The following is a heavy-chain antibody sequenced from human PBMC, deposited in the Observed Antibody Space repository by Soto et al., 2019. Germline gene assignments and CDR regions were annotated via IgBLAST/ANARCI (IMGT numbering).Heavy chain of an antibody. CDR2: IIPIFGTA. D-gene: IGHD3-22*01. CDR1: GGTFSSYA. Sequence: ASVKVSCKASGGTFSSYAISWVRQAPGQGLEWMGGIIPIFGTANYAQKFQGRVTITADESTSTAYMELSSLRSEDTAVYYCAFSAGSGYYLKRAEYFQHWGQGTLVTVSS. V-gene: IGHV1-69*13. J-gene: IGHJ1*01. CDR3: AFSAGSGYYLKRAEYFQH.